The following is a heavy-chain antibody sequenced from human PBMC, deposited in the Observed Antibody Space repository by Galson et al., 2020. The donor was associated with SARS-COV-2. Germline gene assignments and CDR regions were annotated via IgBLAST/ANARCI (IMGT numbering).Heavy chain of an antibody. V-gene: IGHV2-70*04. CDR3: ARLAETGTSFDY. Sequence: SGPTLVKPTQTLTLTCTFSGFSLTTAGMRVTWIRQPPGKALEWLARIDWDGDKYYSTSLKTRLTISKDTSKKQVVLTMTNMDPVDTGTYYCARLAETGTSFDYWGQGTLVTVSS. J-gene: IGHJ4*02. CDR1: GFSLTTAGMR. CDR2: IDWDGDK. D-gene: IGHD3-3*02.